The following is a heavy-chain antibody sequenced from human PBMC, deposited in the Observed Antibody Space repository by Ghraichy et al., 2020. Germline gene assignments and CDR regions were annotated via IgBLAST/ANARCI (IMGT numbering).Heavy chain of an antibody. CDR3: ARVNGWYFDL. CDR1: GGSIGTYH. J-gene: IGHJ2*01. CDR2: IYYDGYP. Sequence: ETLSLTCTVSGGSIGTYHWSWIRQPPGKGLEGLGYIYYDGYPNYIPSLKSRLTFTIDRLKNQFSLNLKLLTAADTAIYYCARVNGWYFDLWGRGTLVPVSS. D-gene: IGHD1-1*01. V-gene: IGHV4-59*01.